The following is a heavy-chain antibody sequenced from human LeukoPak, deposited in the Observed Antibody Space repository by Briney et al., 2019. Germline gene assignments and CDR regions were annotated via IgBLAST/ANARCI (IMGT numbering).Heavy chain of an antibody. V-gene: IGHV4-34*01. J-gene: IGHJ4*02. Sequence: SETLSLTCTVSGGSISSYYWSWIRQPPGKGLEWIGEINHSGSTNYNPSLKSRVTISVDTSKNQFSLKLSSVTAADTAVYYCARGRGDYVWGSYRADYWGQGTLVTVSS. CDR3: ARGRGDYVWGSYRADY. D-gene: IGHD3-16*02. CDR1: GGSISSYY. CDR2: INHSGST.